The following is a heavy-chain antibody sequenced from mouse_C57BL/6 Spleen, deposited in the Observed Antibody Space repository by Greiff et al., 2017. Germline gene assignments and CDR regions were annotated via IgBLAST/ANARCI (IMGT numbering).Heavy chain of an antibody. CDR1: GYSITSGYY. CDR3: AREEDYYGSSSYFDY. CDR2: ISYDGSN. D-gene: IGHD1-1*01. Sequence: EVHLVESGPGLVKPSQSLSLTCSVTGYSITSGYYWNWIRQFPGNKLEWMGYISYDGSNNYNPSLKNRISITRDTSKNQFFLKLNSVTTEDTATYYCAREEDYYGSSSYFDYWGQGTTLTVSS. J-gene: IGHJ2*01. V-gene: IGHV3-6*01.